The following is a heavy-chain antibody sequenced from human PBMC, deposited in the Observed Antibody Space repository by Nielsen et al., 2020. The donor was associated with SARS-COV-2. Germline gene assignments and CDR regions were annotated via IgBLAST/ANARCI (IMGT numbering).Heavy chain of an antibody. V-gene: IGHV3-15*01. CDR3: TTDYLFPDIRFGEFEYYFDY. CDR1: GFTFSNAW. D-gene: IGHD3-10*01. J-gene: IGHJ4*02. Sequence: GGSLRLSCAASGFTFSNAWMSWVRQAPGKGLEWVGRIKSKTDGGTTDYAAPVKGRFTISRDDSKNTLYLQMNSLKTEDTAVYYCTTDYLFPDIRFGEFEYYFDYWGQVTLVTVSS. CDR2: IKSKTDGGTT.